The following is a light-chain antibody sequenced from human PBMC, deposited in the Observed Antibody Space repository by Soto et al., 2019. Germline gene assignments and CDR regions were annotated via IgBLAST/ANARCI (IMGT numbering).Light chain of an antibody. V-gene: IGKV1-5*03. CDR1: QSISTY. Sequence: DIQMTQSASTLSASVGDRVTITCRASQSISTYLAWYQQKPGKAPKLLIYKASSLESGVPSRFSGSGSGTEFTLTISSLQPDDFATYYCQQYNSYRWTFGLGTKVDIK. CDR2: KAS. J-gene: IGKJ1*01. CDR3: QQYNSYRWT.